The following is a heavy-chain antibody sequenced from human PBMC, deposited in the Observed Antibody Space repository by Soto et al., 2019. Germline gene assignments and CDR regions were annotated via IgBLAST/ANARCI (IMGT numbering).Heavy chain of an antibody. CDR2: INRDGSTI. CDR3: ARGTYYYDSSGYYWDAFDI. Sequence: GGSLRLSCAASGVTLSSHWMHWVRQAPGKGLVWVSRINRDGSTINYDDSVRGRYTISRDNAKNTLYLQMNSLRAEDTAVYYCARGTYYYDSSGYYWDAFDIWGQGTMVTVSS. CDR1: GVTLSSHW. J-gene: IGHJ3*02. D-gene: IGHD3-22*01. V-gene: IGHV3-74*01.